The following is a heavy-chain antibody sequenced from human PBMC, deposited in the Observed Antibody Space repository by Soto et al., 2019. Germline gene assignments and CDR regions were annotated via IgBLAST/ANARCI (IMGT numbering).Heavy chain of an antibody. Sequence: LGTLFLPCSASGGSINSFYWRWIREAPGPGLEWIGYISNSGTAYYNPSLRRRVTISADTSKNQFSLKMASVTAADTAVYFCARERFTMTGGVITTAWFDPWGPGTRVTVSS. CDR1: GGSINSFY. CDR3: ARERFTMTGGVITTAWFDP. CDR2: ISNSGTA. D-gene: IGHD3-16*02. J-gene: IGHJ5*02. V-gene: IGHV4-59*13.